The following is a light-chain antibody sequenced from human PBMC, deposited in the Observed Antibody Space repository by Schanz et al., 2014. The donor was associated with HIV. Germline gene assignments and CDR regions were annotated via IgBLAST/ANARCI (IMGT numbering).Light chain of an antibody. CDR3: QQYVTSTRIT. V-gene: IGKV3-20*01. J-gene: IGKJ4*01. Sequence: EIVLTQSPATLSLSPGERVTLSCRASQSVSSNLAWYQQKPGQAPRLLIYAASNRATGIPDRFSGSGSGTDFTLTISRLETEDSAVYYWQQYVTSTRITFGGGTKVEIK. CDR1: QSVSSN. CDR2: AAS.